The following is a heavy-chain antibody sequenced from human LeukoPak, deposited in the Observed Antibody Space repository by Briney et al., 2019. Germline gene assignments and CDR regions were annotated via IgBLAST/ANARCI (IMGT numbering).Heavy chain of an antibody. CDR3: ARDPRYFDWTDYYYGMDV. CDR1: GFSFSAYP. D-gene: IGHD3-9*01. V-gene: IGHV3-23*01. J-gene: IGHJ6*02. Sequence: GGSLRLSCAASGFSFSAYPMGWVRQAPGKGLQWLSGISASGDVTFHADRVKGRFAISRDNSKNTLYLQMNSLRAEDTAVYYCARDPRYFDWTDYYYGMDVWGQGTTVTVSS. CDR2: ISASGDVT.